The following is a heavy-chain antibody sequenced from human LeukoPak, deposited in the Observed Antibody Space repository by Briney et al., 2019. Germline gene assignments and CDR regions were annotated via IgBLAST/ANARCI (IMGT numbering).Heavy chain of an antibody. CDR2: ISGSGISA. J-gene: IGHJ4*02. CDR3: AKSLDWLPNY. Sequence: GGSLRLSCAASGFTFSTYVMTCVRQAPGKGLEWVSAISGSGISAYYADSVKGRFTISRDNSRNTLYLQMNSLRAEDTALYYCAKSLDWLPNYWGQGTLVTVSS. CDR1: GFTFSTYV. D-gene: IGHD3-9*01. V-gene: IGHV3-23*01.